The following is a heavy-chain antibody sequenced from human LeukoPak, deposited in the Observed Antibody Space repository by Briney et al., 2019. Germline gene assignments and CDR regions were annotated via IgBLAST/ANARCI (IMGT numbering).Heavy chain of an antibody. CDR1: GGSISSYY. CDR2: IYYSGST. CDR3: AGRTYYDFWRGYYTDYYYYGMDV. Sequence: PSETLSLTCTVSGGSISSYYWSWIRQPPGKGLEWIGYIYYSGSTNYNPSLKSRVTISVDTSKNQFSLKLSSVTAADTAVYYCAGRTYYDFWRGYYTDYYYYGMDVWGQGTTVTVSS. J-gene: IGHJ6*02. V-gene: IGHV4-59*01. D-gene: IGHD3-3*01.